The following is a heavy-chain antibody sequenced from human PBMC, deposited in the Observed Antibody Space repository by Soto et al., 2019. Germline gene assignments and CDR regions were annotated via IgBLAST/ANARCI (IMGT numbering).Heavy chain of an antibody. CDR1: GFTVSSNY. CDR2: ICSGGST. V-gene: IGHV3-53*04. Sequence: GGSLRLSCAASGFTVSSNYMSWVRQAPGKGLEWVSVICSGGSTYYADSVKGRFTISRHNSKNTLYLQMNSLRAEDTAVYYCARRGHTKAFDIWGQGTMVTVSS. CDR3: ARRGHTKAFDI. J-gene: IGHJ3*02.